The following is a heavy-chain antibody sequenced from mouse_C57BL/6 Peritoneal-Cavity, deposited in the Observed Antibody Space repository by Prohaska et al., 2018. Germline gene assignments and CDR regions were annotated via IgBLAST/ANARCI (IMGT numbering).Heavy chain of an antibody. CDR3: ARSGSRGFDY. CDR2: VP. J-gene: IGHJ2*01. Sequence: VPTYADDFKGRFAFSLETSASPAYLQINNLKNEDTATYFCARSGSRGFDYWGQGTTLTVSS. D-gene: IGHD1-1*01. V-gene: IGHV9-3*01.